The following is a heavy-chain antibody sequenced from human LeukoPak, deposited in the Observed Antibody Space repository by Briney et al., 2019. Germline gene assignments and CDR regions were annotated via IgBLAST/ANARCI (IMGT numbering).Heavy chain of an antibody. CDR1: GGTFSSYA. Sequence: ASVKVSCKASGGTFSSYAISWVRQAPGQGLEWMGGMIPIFGTANYAQKFQGRVTITADESTSTAYMELSSLRSEDTAVYYYARDKGPDAAGPFDYWGQGTLVTVSS. CDR3: ARDKGPDAAGPFDY. CDR2: MIPIFGTA. J-gene: IGHJ4*02. V-gene: IGHV1-69*13. D-gene: IGHD6-19*01.